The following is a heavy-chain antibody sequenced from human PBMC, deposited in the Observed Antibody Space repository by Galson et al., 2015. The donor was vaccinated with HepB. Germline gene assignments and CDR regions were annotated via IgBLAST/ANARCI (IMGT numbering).Heavy chain of an antibody. CDR1: GFTFSSYS. Sequence: SLRLSCAASGFTFSSYSMNWVRQAPGKGLEWVAVISYDGSNKYYADSVKGRFTISRDNSKNTLYLQMNSLRAEDTAVYYCARDLTAMVPRVTLYYYYGMDVWCQGTTVTVSS. CDR2: ISYDGSNK. J-gene: IGHJ6*02. D-gene: IGHD5-18*01. V-gene: IGHV3-30*03. CDR3: ARDLTAMVPRVTLYYYYGMDV.